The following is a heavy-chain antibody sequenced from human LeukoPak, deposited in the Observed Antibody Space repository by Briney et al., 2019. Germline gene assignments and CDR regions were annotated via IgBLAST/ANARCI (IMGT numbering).Heavy chain of an antibody. CDR2: INHSGST. Sequence: PSETLSLTCAVSGGSLSGYYWTWIRQPPGKGLEWIGEINHSGSTNYNPSLKSRVTISIDTSKNQFSLKLSSVTAADTAVYYCARGPHTPYGDKFRFDPWGQGTLVTVSS. D-gene: IGHD4-17*01. CDR3: ARGPHTPYGDKFRFDP. J-gene: IGHJ5*02. V-gene: IGHV4-34*01. CDR1: GGSLSGYY.